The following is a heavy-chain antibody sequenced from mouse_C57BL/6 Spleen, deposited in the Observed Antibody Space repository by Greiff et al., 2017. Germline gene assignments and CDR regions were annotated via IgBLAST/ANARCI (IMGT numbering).Heavy chain of an antibody. CDR3: ARGGSTMVTTGDY. D-gene: IGHD2-2*01. CDR2: IYPRSGNT. CDR1: GYTFTSYG. Sequence: QVHVKQSGAELARPGASVKLSCKASGYTFTSYGISWVKQRTGQGLEWIGEIYPRSGNTYYNEKFKGKATLTADKASSTAYMELRSLTSEDSAVYFGARGGSTMVTTGDYWGQGTTLTVSS. J-gene: IGHJ2*01. V-gene: IGHV1-81*01.